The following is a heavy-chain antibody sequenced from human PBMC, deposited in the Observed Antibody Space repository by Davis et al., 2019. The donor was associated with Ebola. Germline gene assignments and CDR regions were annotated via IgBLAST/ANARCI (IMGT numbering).Heavy chain of an antibody. CDR2: FYSRGAI. V-gene: IGHV3-53*01. D-gene: IGHD6-6*01. J-gene: IGHJ4*02. CDR3: ARDLGSSTDY. CDR1: GIILSSNH. Sequence: GESLKISCAASGIILSSNHMSWVRQAPGKGLEWVSTFYSRGAIYYADSVKGRFTISRDSSDNTVLLHMSSLRVDDTAIYYCARDLGSSTDYWGQGTLVTVSS.